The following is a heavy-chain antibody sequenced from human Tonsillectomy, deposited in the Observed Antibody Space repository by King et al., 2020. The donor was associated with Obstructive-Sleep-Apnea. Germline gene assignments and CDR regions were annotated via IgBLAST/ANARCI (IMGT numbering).Heavy chain of an antibody. CDR2: ISYDGSNK. CDR3: AGAPPYYYDSSGQMRGFDY. V-gene: IGHV3-30*04. J-gene: IGHJ4*02. CDR1: GFTFSSYA. Sequence: VQLVESGGGVVQPGRSLRLSCAASGFTFSSYAMHWVRQAPGKGLEWVAVISYDGSNKYYADSVKGRFTISRDNSKNTLYLQMNSLRAEDTAVYYCAGAPPYYYDSSGQMRGFDYWGQGTLVTVSS. D-gene: IGHD3-22*01.